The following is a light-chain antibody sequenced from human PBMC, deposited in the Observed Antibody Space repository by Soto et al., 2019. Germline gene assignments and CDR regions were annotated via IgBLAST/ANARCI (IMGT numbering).Light chain of an antibody. CDR1: DSNVGPYDL. Sequence: QSVLTQPASVSGSPGQSITISCTGTDSNVGPYDLVSWYQHHPDKAPKLIIYDVNKRPSGVPDRFSGSKSGNTAFLTISGLQAEDEADYSCCSYGGSTTYVVFGGGTKLTVL. V-gene: IGLV2-23*02. J-gene: IGLJ2*01. CDR3: CSYGGSTTYVV. CDR2: DVN.